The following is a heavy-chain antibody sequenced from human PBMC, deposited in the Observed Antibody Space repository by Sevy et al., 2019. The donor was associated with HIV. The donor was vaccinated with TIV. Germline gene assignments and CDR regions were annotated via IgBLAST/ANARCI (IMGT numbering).Heavy chain of an antibody. J-gene: IGHJ6*03. CDR3: ARRPLRLGELSLSRGSYYMDV. D-gene: IGHD3-16*02. CDR1: GFTFSDYY. V-gene: IGHV3-11*06. Sequence: GGSLRLSCAASGFTFSDYYMSWIRQAPGKGLEWVSYISSSSSYTNYADSVNGRFTISRENAKNSLYLQMNSLRAEDTAVYYCARRPLRLGELSLSRGSYYMDVWGKGTTVTVSS. CDR2: ISSSSSYT.